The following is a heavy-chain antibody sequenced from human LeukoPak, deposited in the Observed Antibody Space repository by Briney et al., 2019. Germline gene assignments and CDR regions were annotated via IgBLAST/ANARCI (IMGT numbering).Heavy chain of an antibody. CDR1: GYSFTSYW. D-gene: IGHD4-23*01. CDR2: IDPSDSYS. J-gene: IGHJ4*02. CDR3: ARLVSSNTADFDY. V-gene: IGHV5-10-1*01. Sequence: GESLKISCKGSGYSFTSYWITWVRQMSGKGLEWMGRIDPSDSYSNYSPSFQGHVTISADKSISTAYLQWSSLKASDTAMYYCARLVSSNTADFDYWGQGTLVTVSS.